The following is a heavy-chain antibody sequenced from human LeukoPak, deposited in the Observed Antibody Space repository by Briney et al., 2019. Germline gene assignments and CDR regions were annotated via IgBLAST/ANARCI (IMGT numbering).Heavy chain of an antibody. Sequence: GGSLRLSCAASGFTFSSYAMSWARQAPGKGLEWVTAISGSGGSTYYADSVKGRFTISRDNSKNTLYLQMNSLRAEDTAVYYCARKGYSYGYIFDYWGQGTLVTVSS. J-gene: IGHJ4*02. CDR1: GFTFSSYA. D-gene: IGHD5-18*01. V-gene: IGHV3-23*01. CDR2: ISGSGGST. CDR3: ARKGYSYGYIFDY.